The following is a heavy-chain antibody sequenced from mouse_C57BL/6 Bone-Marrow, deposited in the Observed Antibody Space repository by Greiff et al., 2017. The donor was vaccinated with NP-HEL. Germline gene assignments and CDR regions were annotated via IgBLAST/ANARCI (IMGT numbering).Heavy chain of an antibody. CDR3: AKLGRLDY. CDR1: GFTFSDYG. J-gene: IGHJ2*01. Sequence: DVKLVESGGGLVKPGGSLKLSCAASGFTFSDYGMHWVRQAPEKGLEWVAYISSGRSTIYYEETVKGRFTISRDNAKNTLFLQRTSLRSEDTAMYYCAKLGRLDYWGQGTTLTVSS. CDR2: ISSGRSTI. V-gene: IGHV5-17*01. D-gene: IGHD4-1*01.